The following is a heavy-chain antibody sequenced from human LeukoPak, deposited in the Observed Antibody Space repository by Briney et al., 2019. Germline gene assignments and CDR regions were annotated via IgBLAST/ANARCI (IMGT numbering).Heavy chain of an antibody. D-gene: IGHD6-19*01. CDR3: ARDRGYSSGWSWFDP. CDR2: ISANNDNT. J-gene: IGHJ5*02. CDR1: GYTFTSYG. Sequence: GASVKVSCKASGYTFTSYGISWVRQAPGQGLEWMGWISANNDNTNYGQKLQGRVTMTTDTSTTTAYMELRSLRSEDTAVYYCARDRGYSSGWSWFDPWGQGTLVTVSS. V-gene: IGHV1-18*01.